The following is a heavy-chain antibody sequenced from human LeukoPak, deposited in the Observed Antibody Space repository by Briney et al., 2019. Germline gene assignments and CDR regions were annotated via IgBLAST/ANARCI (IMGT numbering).Heavy chain of an antibody. CDR3: AKMGAKYYYGSGSYYNFDY. Sequence: PGGSLRLSCAASGFTFSSYAMSWVRQAPGKGLEWVSAISGSGGSTYYADSGKGRFTISRDNSKNTLYLQMNSLRAEDTAVYYCAKMGAKYYYGSGSYYNFDYWGQGTLVTVSS. CDR1: GFTFSSYA. CDR2: ISGSGGST. D-gene: IGHD3-10*01. V-gene: IGHV3-23*01. J-gene: IGHJ4*02.